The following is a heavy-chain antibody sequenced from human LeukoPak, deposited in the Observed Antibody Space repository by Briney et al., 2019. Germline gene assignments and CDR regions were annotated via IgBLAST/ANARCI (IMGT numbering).Heavy chain of an antibody. D-gene: IGHD1-26*01. V-gene: IGHV4-38-2*01. CDR2: IYHSGST. CDR3: AREIEWELYYFDY. Sequence: SETLSLTCAVSGYSISSGYYWGWIRQPPGKGLEWIGSIYHSGSTYYNPSLKSRVTISVDTSKDQFSLKLSSVTAADTAVYYCAREIEWELYYFDYWGQGTLVTVFS. J-gene: IGHJ4*02. CDR1: GYSISSGYY.